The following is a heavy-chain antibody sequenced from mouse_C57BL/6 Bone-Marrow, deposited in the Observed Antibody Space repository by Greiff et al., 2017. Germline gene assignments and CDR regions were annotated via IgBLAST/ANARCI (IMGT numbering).Heavy chain of an antibody. CDR1: GFTFSDYY. CDR3: ARVSGSSYGGDYYAMDY. D-gene: IGHD1-1*01. CDR2: INYDGSST. V-gene: IGHV5-16*01. J-gene: IGHJ4*01. Sequence: EVMLVESEGGLVQPGSSMKLSCTASGFTFSDYYMAWVRQVPEKGLEWVANINYDGSSTYYLDSLKSRFIISRDNAKNILYLQMSSLKSEDTATYYCARVSGSSYGGDYYAMDYWGQGTSVTVSS.